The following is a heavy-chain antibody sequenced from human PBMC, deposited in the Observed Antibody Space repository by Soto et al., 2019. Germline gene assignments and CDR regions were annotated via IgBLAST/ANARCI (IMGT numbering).Heavy chain of an antibody. CDR1: GGSISTSY. V-gene: IGHV4-59*01. CDR2: IYHSGST. CDR3: ARDGLGDIYGMDV. D-gene: IGHD3-16*01. Sequence: QVQLQESGPGLVKPSETLSLTCTLSGGSISTSYWSWIRQPPGKGLEWIAYIYHSGSTNYNPSLKSRVTMSVDTSENQFSLKLSSVTAADTAVYYCARDGLGDIYGMDVCGQGTTVIVSS. J-gene: IGHJ6*02.